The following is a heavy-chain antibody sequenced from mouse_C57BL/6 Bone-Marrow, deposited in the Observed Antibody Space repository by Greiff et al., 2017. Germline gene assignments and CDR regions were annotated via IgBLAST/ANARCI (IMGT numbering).Heavy chain of an antibody. Sequence: QVQLKQSGPGLVAPSQRLSITCTVSGFSLTSYGVHWVRQPPGKGLEWLVVIWSDGSKTYNSALQYRLRIRKDNSKSQVFIKMNSLQTDDTAMYYWARPETAQATWCADWGQGPLVTVSA. CDR3: ARPETAQATWCAD. CDR1: GFSLTSYG. V-gene: IGHV2-6*03. CDR2: IWSDGSK. J-gene: IGHJ3*01. D-gene: IGHD3-2*02.